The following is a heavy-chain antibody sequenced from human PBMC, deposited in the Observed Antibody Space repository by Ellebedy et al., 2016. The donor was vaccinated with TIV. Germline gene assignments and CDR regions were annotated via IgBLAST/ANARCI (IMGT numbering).Heavy chain of an antibody. J-gene: IGHJ6*03. CDR3: AKSLGMFGDYYYYMDV. CDR2: ISGSGGST. V-gene: IGHV3-23*01. CDR1: GFTFSSYA. D-gene: IGHD3-10*02. Sequence: GESLKISXAASGFTFSSYAMSWVRQAPGKGLEWVSAISGSGGSTYYADSVKGRFTISRDNSKNTLYLQMNSLRAEDTAVYYCAKSLGMFGDYYYYMDVWGKGTTVTVSS.